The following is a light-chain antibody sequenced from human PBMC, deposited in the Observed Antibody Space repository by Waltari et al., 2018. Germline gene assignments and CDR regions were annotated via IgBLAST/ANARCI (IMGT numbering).Light chain of an antibody. CDR2: GAS. CDR3: QHYVRLPVT. J-gene: IGKJ1*01. V-gene: IGKV3-20*01. CDR1: QGVSRA. Sequence: EIVLTQSPGTLSLSPGERVTLSCRASQGVSRALAWYQQKPGQAPRLLIYGASNRATGIPDRFSGSGSGTDFSLTIRRLEPEDFAVYYCQHYVRLPVTFGQGTKVEIK.